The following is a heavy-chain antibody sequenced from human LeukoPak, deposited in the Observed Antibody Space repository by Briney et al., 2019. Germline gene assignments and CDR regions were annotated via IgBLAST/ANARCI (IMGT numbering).Heavy chain of an antibody. D-gene: IGHD5-24*01. CDR1: GLSVRDFE. CDR3: SRRFRD. J-gene: IGHJ4*02. Sequence: GGSLRLSCVGSGLSVRDFEMNWVRQAPGKGLEWVAHIRADGTTKWYADSVRGRFNIARDNARNSPFLQMNSLRAEDTATYYCSRRFRDWGQGILVTVFS. CDR2: IRADGTTK. V-gene: IGHV3-48*03.